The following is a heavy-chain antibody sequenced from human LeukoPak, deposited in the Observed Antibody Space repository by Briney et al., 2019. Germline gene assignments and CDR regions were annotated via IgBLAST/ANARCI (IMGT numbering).Heavy chain of an antibody. J-gene: IGHJ6*02. CDR1: GGSINSYY. CDR2: IYYSGST. D-gene: IGHD1-1*01. CDR3: ARGSGTSYYYSYGMDV. Sequence: SETLSLTCTVSGGSINSYYWSWIRQPPGKGLEWIGYIYYSGSTNYNPSLKSRVTISVDTSKNQFSLKLSSVTAADTAVYYCARGSGTSYYYSYGMDVWGQGTTVTVSS. V-gene: IGHV4-59*01.